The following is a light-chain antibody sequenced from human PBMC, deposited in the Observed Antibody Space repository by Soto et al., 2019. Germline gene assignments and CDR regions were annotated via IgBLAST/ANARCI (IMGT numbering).Light chain of an antibody. CDR3: QQYNSYSWRT. CDR2: GAF. Sequence: EIVLTQSPATLSLSPGERVTLSCRASQSLSSSYLAWHQQKPGQAPRLLIYGAFNRATGIPDRFSGSGSGTEFTLPISSLQPDDFATYYCQQYNSYSWRTFGQGTKVDIK. CDR1: QSLSSSY. V-gene: IGKV3-20*01. J-gene: IGKJ1*01.